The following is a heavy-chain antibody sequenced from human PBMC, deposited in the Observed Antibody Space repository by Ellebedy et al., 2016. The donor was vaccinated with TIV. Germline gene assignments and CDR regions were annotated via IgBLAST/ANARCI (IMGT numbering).Heavy chain of an antibody. J-gene: IGHJ4*02. Sequence: GESLKISCAASGFTFSSYAMSWVRQAPGKGLEWVSTISHTGGRTYYADSVGGRFTISRDNSKKTLYLQMNSRSAEDTAVYYCAKGRGGGSDSSAPRYYFDYWGLGTLVTVSS. CDR2: ISHTGGRT. V-gene: IGHV3-23*01. CDR1: GFTFSSYA. D-gene: IGHD3-22*01. CDR3: AKGRGGGSDSSAPRYYFDY.